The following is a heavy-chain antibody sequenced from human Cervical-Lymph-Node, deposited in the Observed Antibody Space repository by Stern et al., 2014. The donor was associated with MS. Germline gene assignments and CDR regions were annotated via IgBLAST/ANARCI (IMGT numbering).Heavy chain of an antibody. CDR1: GGTFSSYA. Sequence: VQLLESGAEVKKPGSSVKVSCTASGGTFSSYAINWVRQAPGQGPEWMGGIIPIVGTANYAQKFQGRATITADESTSTAYMELSSLRSEDTAVYYCARDRRHYDTSGGYYFDSWGQGTLVTVSS. CDR3: ARDRRHYDTSGGYYFDS. D-gene: IGHD3-22*01. CDR2: IIPIVGTA. J-gene: IGHJ4*02. V-gene: IGHV1-69*01.